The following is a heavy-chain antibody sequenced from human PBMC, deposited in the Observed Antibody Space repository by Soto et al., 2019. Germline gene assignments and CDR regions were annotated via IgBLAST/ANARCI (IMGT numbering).Heavy chain of an antibody. Sequence: QVQLVESGGGVVQPGRSLRLSCAASGFTFRSFGMHWVRQAPGKGLGWVASISYDGVNIYYADSVKGRFTISRDNSKDTLLLQINSMRAEDTAVYFCTKARLFGSAWDVEYFDSWGLGTLVTVSS. CDR3: TKARLFGSAWDVEYFDS. V-gene: IGHV3-30*18. J-gene: IGHJ4*02. D-gene: IGHD6-19*01. CDR2: ISYDGVNI. CDR1: GFTFRSFG.